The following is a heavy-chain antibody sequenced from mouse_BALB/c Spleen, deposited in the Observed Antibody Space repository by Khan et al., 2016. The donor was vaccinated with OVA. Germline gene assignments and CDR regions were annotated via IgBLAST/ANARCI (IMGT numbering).Heavy chain of an antibody. Sequence: EVQLVESGGDLVKPGGSLKLSCTASGFTFSSYTMSWVRPTPEKRLDWVATITSGGSYTYSPDSVKGRFTISRDTAKNTLYLQMSSLKSEDTAMYYCTASYWGQGTLVTVSA. CDR1: GFTFSSYT. CDR3: TASY. CDR2: ITSGGSYT. J-gene: IGHJ3*01. V-gene: IGHV5-6-4*01.